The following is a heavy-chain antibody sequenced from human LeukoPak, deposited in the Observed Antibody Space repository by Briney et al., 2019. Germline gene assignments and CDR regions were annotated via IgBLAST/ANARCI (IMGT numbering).Heavy chain of an antibody. D-gene: IGHD6-13*01. Sequence: PGGSLRLSCAASGFTVNTNYMSWVRQAPGKGLEWVSIMHSVGTTYYADSVKGRFTISRDNAKNSLYLQMNSLRAEDTAVYYCARDLKQQLSPNWFDPWGQGTLVTVSS. J-gene: IGHJ5*02. CDR3: ARDLKQQLSPNWFDP. V-gene: IGHV3-66*01. CDR2: MHSVGTT. CDR1: GFTVNTNY.